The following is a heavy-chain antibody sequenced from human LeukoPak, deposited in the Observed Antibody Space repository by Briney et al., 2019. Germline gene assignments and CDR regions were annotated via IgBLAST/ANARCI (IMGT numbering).Heavy chain of an antibody. V-gene: IGHV3-23*01. CDR3: ASLDRYMDTAPRAFDI. D-gene: IGHD5-18*01. Sequence: QPGGSLRLSCAASGFTFSSYAMSWVRQAPGKGLEWVSAISGSGGSTYYADSVKGRFTISRDNSKNTLYLQMNSLRAEDTAVYYCASLDRYMDTAPRAFDIWGQGTMATVSS. CDR1: GFTFSSYA. CDR2: ISGSGGST. J-gene: IGHJ3*02.